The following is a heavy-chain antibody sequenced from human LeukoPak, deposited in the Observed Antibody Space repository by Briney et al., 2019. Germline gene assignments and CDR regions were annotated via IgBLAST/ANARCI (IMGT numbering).Heavy chain of an antibody. D-gene: IGHD3-9*01. CDR1: GFTFNDSA. CDR3: AGDYNSLTGLNY. V-gene: IGHV3-73*01. CDR2: IRTQANNDAT. Sequence: GGSLRLSCAASGFTFNDSAMHWVRQASGKGLEWLGRIRTQANNDATAYGASVKGRFIISRDDSRNTAYLQMNSLKTEDTAVYYCAGDYNSLTGLNYWGQGTLVTVSS. J-gene: IGHJ4*02.